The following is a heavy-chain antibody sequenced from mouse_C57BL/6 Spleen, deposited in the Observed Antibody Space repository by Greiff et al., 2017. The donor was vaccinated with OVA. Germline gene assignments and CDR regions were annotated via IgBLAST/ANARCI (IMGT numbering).Heavy chain of an antibody. CDR2: IYPGGGYT. J-gene: IGHJ3*01. V-gene: IGHV1-63*01. Sequence: QVQLQQSGAELVRPGTSVKMSCKASGYTFTNYWLGWAKQRPGHGLEWIGDIYPGGGYTNYNEKFKGKATLTADKSSSTAYMQFSSLTSEDSAIYYCAIRHGNYPFAYWGQGTLVTVSA. CDR1: GYTFTNYW. D-gene: IGHD2-1*01. CDR3: AIRHGNYPFAY.